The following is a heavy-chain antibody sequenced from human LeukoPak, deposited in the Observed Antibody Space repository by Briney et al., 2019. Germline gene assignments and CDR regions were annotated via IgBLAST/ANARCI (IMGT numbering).Heavy chain of an antibody. CDR1: GFTFSSYA. V-gene: IGHV3-30-3*01. CDR3: ARGAYYDILTGYPVFDY. CDR2: ISYDGSNK. J-gene: IGHJ4*02. Sequence: GGSLRLSCAASGFTFSSYAMHWVRQAPGKALEWVGVISYDGSNKYYADSVKGRFTISRDNSKNTLYLQMNSLRAKDTAVYYCARGAYYDILTGYPVFDYWGQGTLVTVSS. D-gene: IGHD3-9*01.